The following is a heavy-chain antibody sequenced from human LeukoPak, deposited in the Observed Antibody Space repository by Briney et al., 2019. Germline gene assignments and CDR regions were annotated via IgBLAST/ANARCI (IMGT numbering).Heavy chain of an antibody. CDR3: AINLRVVTAIPRYFDY. Sequence: PGGSLRLSCAASGFTVSSNYMSWVRQAPGKGLEWVSVISGGGGSTYYADSVKGRFTISRDNSKNTLYLQMNSLRAEDTAVYYCAINLRVVTAIPRYFDYWGQGTLVTVAS. CDR2: ISGGGGST. V-gene: IGHV3-23*01. CDR1: GFTVSSNY. D-gene: IGHD2-21*02. J-gene: IGHJ4*02.